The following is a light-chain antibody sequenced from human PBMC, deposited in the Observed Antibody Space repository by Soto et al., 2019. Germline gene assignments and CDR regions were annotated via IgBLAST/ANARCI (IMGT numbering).Light chain of an antibody. CDR3: AAWDDGLSGPL. Sequence: QSVLTQSPSASGTPGQRVTISCSGTSSNIGTNHVYWYQQLPGTAPKVLIYSNDKRPSGVPDRFSGSKSGTSASLAISGLRSEYEADYYCAAWDDGLSGPLFGGGTKVTVL. J-gene: IGLJ2*01. CDR2: SND. V-gene: IGLV1-47*01. CDR1: SSNIGTNH.